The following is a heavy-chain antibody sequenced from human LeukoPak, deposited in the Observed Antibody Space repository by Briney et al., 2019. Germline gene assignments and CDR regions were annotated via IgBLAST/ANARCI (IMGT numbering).Heavy chain of an antibody. D-gene: IGHD3-16*02. Sequence: TQTLSLTCNVSGFSISIGYYWGWIRHSPGKGLEWIGNIYRSGSTYYNPSLNSRVTISVDKSRTQYSLKLNSVTAADTAVYYCARANSGNYHYYVGVWGKGTTVTVSS. V-gene: IGHV4-38-2*02. CDR1: GFSISIGYY. CDR3: ARANSGNYHYYVGV. CDR2: IYRSGST. J-gene: IGHJ6*03.